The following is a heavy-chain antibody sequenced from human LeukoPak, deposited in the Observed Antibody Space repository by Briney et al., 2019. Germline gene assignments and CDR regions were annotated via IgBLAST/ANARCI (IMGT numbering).Heavy chain of an antibody. CDR1: GFTFTSSA. CDR2: IVVGSGNT. D-gene: IGHD1-20*01. CDR3: AALRYNWNDVPFDP. Sequence: ASVKVSCKASGFTFTSSAMQWVRQARGQRLEWIGWIVVGSGNTNYAQKFQERVTITRDMSTSTAYMELSSLRSEDTAVYYCAALRYNWNDVPFDPWGQGTLVTVSS. V-gene: IGHV1-58*02. J-gene: IGHJ5*02.